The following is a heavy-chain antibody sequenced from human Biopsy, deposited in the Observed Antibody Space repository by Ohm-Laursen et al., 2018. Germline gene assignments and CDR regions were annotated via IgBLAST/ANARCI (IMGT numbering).Heavy chain of an antibody. J-gene: IGHJ4*02. CDR3: AREAIGYQLPCDD. Sequence: SVKVSYKAPTGTFNSYGIIWVRQAPGQGLEWMGRITPILRTTAYAQTFLGRVTITADSPTSTVDMELTSLTSDDTAVYFCAREAIGYQLPCDDWGQGTLVTVSS. CDR2: ITPILRTT. V-gene: IGHV1-69*11. CDR1: TGTFNSYG. D-gene: IGHD2-2*01.